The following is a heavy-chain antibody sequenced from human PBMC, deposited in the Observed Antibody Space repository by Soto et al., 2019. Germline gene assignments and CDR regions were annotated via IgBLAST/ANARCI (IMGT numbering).Heavy chain of an antibody. Sequence: TLSLTCTVSGGSISRGGYYWNWIRQHPGKGLEWIGYIFYSGTTYYNPSLKSRVTISVDTSKNQFSLKLSSVTAADTAVYYCARSVDPWGQGTLVTVSS. CDR3: ARSVDP. V-gene: IGHV4-31*03. CDR1: GGSISRGGYY. CDR2: IFYSGTT. J-gene: IGHJ5*02.